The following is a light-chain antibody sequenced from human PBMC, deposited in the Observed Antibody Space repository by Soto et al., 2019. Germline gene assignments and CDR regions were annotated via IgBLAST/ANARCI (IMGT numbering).Light chain of an antibody. V-gene: IGLV1-36*01. CDR2: YDD. J-gene: IGLJ3*02. CDR3: AAWDDSLNGRWV. CDR1: SSNIGNNA. Sequence: QSALTQPASVSGSPGQSITISCSGSSSNIGNNAVNWYQQLPGKAPKLLIYYDDLLPSGVSDRFSGSKSGTSASLAISGLQSEDEADYYCAAWDDSLNGRWVFGGGTQLTVL.